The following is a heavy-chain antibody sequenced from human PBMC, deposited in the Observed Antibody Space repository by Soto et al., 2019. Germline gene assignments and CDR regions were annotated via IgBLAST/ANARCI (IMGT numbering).Heavy chain of an antibody. V-gene: IGHV4-34*01. D-gene: IGHD2-15*01. Sequence: TSETLSLTCAVYGGSFSGYYWSWVRQPPGKGVEWIGEINHSGSTNYNPSLKSRVTISVDTSKNQFSLKLSSVTAADTAVYYCARGRVVVVVAAFVAGYYFDYWGQGTLVTVSS. CDR1: GGSFSGYY. CDR3: ARGRVVVVVAAFVAGYYFDY. CDR2: INHSGST. J-gene: IGHJ4*02.